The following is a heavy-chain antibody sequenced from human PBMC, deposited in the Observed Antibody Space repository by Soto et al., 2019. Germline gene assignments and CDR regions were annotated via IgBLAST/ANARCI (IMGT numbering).Heavy chain of an antibody. CDR1: GFTFSSYG. CDR2: ISYDGSNK. J-gene: IGHJ4*02. V-gene: IGHV3-30*18. CDR3: AKETSGWPQRYYYFDY. D-gene: IGHD6-19*01. Sequence: GGSLRLSCAASGFTFSSYGMHWVRQAPGKGLEWVAVISYDGSNKYYADSVKGRFTISRDNSKNTLYLQMNSLRAEDTAVYYCAKETSGWPQRYYYFDYWGQGTLVTSPQ.